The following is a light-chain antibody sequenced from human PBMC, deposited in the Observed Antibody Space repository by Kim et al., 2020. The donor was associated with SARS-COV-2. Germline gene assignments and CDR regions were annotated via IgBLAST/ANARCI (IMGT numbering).Light chain of an antibody. J-gene: IGLJ2*01. CDR2: DVR. CDR1: SSDVGGYNH. CDR3: SSYTDSSPVL. Sequence: GQSITISCTGTSSDVGGYNHVSWYQQHPGKAPNLVIFDVRNRPSGVSDRFSGSKSGNTASLTISGLQAEDEADYYCSSYTDSSPVLFGGGTKVTVL. V-gene: IGLV2-14*03.